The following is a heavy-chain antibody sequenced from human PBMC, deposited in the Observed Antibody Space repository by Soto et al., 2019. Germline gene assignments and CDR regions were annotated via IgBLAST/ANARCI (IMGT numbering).Heavy chain of an antibody. CDR2: ISGYNDNT. V-gene: IGHV1-18*01. D-gene: IGHD2-2*01. CDR3: AKDASSWFYYYYGMDV. Sequence: QIQLVQSGPEVRKPGASVKVSCKASGYIFSNFGISWVRQAPGQGLEWMGWISGYNDNTNYAQKFHDRVRMTTDISASIAYMELTTLRPEDTAVYYCAKDASSWFYYYYGMDVWGQGTTVTVSS. J-gene: IGHJ6*02. CDR1: GYIFSNFG.